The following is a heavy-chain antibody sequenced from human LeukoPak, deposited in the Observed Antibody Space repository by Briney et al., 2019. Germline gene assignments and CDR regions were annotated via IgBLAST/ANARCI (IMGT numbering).Heavy chain of an antibody. Sequence: ASVKVSCKASGYTVTSYYMHWVRQAPGQGLEWMAILNPSGGSSNYAQKFQGRVTITADESTSTAYMELSSLRSEDTAVYYCARVPLWGQHMGYYAMDVWGQGTTVTVSS. CDR1: GYTVTSYY. J-gene: IGHJ6*02. CDR3: ARVPLWGQHMGYYAMDV. CDR2: LNPSGGSS. V-gene: IGHV1-46*01. D-gene: IGHD1-26*01.